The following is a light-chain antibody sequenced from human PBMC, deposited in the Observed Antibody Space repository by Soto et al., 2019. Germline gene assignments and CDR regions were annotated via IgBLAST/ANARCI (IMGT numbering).Light chain of an antibody. J-gene: IGKJ1*01. CDR1: QSVSSSY. Sequence: EIVLTQSPGTLSLSPGERATLSCRASQSVSSSYLAWYQQKPGQAPRRLIYDASNRATGIPDRFSGSGSGTDFTLTISRLEPEDFAVYYCQQYGSSPRTFGQGTKVDIK. CDR2: DAS. V-gene: IGKV3-20*01. CDR3: QQYGSSPRT.